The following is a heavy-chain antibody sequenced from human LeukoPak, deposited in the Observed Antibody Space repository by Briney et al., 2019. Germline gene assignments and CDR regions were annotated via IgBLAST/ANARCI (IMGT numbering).Heavy chain of an antibody. V-gene: IGHV4-59*01. Sequence: SETLSLTCTVSGGSISSYYWSWIRQPPGGGLEWIGYIYYSGSTNYNPSLKSRVTISVDTSKNQFSLKLSSVTAADTAVYYCARSGNSDAFDIWGQGTMVTVSS. CDR3: ARSGNSDAFDI. CDR2: IYYSGST. CDR1: GGSISSYY. J-gene: IGHJ3*02. D-gene: IGHD4-23*01.